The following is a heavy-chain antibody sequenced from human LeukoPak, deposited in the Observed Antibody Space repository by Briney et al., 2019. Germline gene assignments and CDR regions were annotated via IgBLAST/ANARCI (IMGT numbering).Heavy chain of an antibody. Sequence: PWETLSLTCAVTGNSFSSGYYWGWIRQPPGKGLEWIGSIYHSGSIYYNPSLKSRVTISVDTAKNRFSLKLSSVTAADTAVYYCAGQHDTNGYYFYWGQGTLVTVSS. CDR1: GNSFSSGYY. J-gene: IGHJ4*02. CDR2: IYHSGSI. V-gene: IGHV4-38-2*01. D-gene: IGHD3-22*01. CDR3: AGQHDTNGYYFY.